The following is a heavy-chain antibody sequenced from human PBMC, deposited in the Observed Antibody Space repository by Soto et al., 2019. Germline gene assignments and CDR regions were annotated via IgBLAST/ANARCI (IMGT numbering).Heavy chain of an antibody. J-gene: IGHJ6*02. CDR3: AKDRIVVVPAAITDYHYGMDV. CDR1: GFTFSSYG. CDR2: ISYDGSNK. D-gene: IGHD2-2*02. Sequence: QVQLVESGGGVVQPGRSLRLSCAASGFTFSSYGMHWVRQAPGKGLEWVAVISYDGSNKYYADSVKGRFTISRDNSKNTLYLQMNSLRAEDTAVYYCAKDRIVVVPAAITDYHYGMDVWGQGTTVTVSS. V-gene: IGHV3-30*18.